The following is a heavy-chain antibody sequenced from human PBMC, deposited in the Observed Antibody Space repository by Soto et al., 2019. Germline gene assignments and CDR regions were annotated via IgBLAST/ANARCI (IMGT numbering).Heavy chain of an antibody. Sequence: GASVKVSCKASGYTFTSYGISWVRQAPGQGLEWMGWISAYNGNTNYAQKLQGRVTMTTDTSTSTAYMELRSLRSDDTAVYYCARDNIADTLSGFAPWGQGTLVTVS. V-gene: IGHV1-18*01. CDR2: ISAYNGNT. CDR1: GYTFTSYG. J-gene: IGHJ5*02. CDR3: ARDNIADTLSGFAP. D-gene: IGHD6-13*01.